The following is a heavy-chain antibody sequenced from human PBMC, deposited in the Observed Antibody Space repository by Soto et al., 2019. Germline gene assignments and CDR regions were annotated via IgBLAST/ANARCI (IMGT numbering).Heavy chain of an antibody. Sequence: GASVKVSCKASGGTFSSYAISWVRQAPGQGLEWMGGIVPIFGTANYAQKFQGRVTITADKSTSTAYMELSSLRSEDTAVYYCASFKMGCSGGSCPTYIDYWGQGTLVTVSS. CDR2: IVPIFGTA. J-gene: IGHJ4*02. D-gene: IGHD2-15*01. CDR3: ASFKMGCSGGSCPTYIDY. CDR1: GGTFSSYA. V-gene: IGHV1-69*06.